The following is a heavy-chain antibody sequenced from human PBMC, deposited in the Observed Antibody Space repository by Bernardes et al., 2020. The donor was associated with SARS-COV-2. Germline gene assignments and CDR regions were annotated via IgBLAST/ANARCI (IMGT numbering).Heavy chain of an antibody. J-gene: IGHJ4*02. CDR1: GGSISSSSYY. CDR3: ARENKPLRFLEWFQSFDY. CDR2: IYYSGST. Sequence: SEPLSLTCTVSGGSISSSSYYWGWLRQPPGKGLEWIGSIYYSGSTYYNPSLKSRVTISVDTSKNQFSLKLSSVTAADTAVYYCARENKPLRFLEWFQSFDYWGQGTLVTVSS. V-gene: IGHV4-39*07. D-gene: IGHD3-3*01.